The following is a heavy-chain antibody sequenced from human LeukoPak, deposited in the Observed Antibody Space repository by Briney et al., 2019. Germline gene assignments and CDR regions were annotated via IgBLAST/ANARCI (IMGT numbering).Heavy chain of an antibody. CDR1: GYTFTSYG. Sequence: ASVKVSCKASGYTFTSYGINWVRQAPGQGLEWMGWIRVYNGNTIYAQKLQGRVTMTTDTSTSTAYMELRSLRSDDTAVYYCARGPGGRSGYYPLEDYYYYYYYMDVWGKGTTVTVSS. V-gene: IGHV1-18*01. J-gene: IGHJ6*03. CDR3: ARGPGGRSGYYPLEDYYYYYYYMDV. CDR2: IRVYNGNT. D-gene: IGHD3-22*01.